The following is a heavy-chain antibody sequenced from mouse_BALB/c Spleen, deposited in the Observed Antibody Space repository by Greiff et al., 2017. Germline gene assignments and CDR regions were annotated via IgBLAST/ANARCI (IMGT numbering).Heavy chain of an antibody. J-gene: IGHJ3*01. CDR1: GFTFSSFG. CDR3: ARNDGAWFAY. D-gene: IGHD2-12*01. CDR2: ISSGSSTI. Sequence: EVKLEESGGGLVQPGGSRKLSCAASGFTFSSFGMHWVRQAPEKGLEWVAYISSGSSTIYYADTVKGRFTISRDNPKNTLFLQMTSLRSEDTAMYYCARNDGAWFAYWGQGTLVTVSA. V-gene: IGHV5-17*02.